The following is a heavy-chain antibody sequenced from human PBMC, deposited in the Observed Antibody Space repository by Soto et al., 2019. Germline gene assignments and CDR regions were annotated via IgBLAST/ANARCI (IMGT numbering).Heavy chain of an antibody. V-gene: IGHV3-7*05. CDR2: IKQDGIEK. CDR3: ASGAGMTPPYYYYGIDV. CDR1: GFTFTNYW. Sequence: GGSLRLSCAASGFTFTNYWMTWVRQAPGKGLEWVANIKQDGIEKYHVDSVKGRFSISRDNAKNSLYLQMNSLRAEDTSVYYCASGAGMTPPYYYYGIDVWGQETTVTVSS. D-gene: IGHD1-1*01. J-gene: IGHJ6*02.